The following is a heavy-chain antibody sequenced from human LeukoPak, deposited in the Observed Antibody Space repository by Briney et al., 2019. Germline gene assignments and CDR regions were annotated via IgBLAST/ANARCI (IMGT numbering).Heavy chain of an antibody. J-gene: IGHJ6*03. CDR1: GGSFSGYY. CDR3: ARSPDYFFYYYMDV. Sequence: SETLSLTCAVYGGSFSGYYWSWIRQPPGKGLEWIGEINHSGSTNYNPSLKSRVTISVDTSKNQFSLKLSSVTAADTAVYYCARSPDYFFYYYMDVWGKGTTVTISS. CDR2: INHSGST. V-gene: IGHV4-34*01.